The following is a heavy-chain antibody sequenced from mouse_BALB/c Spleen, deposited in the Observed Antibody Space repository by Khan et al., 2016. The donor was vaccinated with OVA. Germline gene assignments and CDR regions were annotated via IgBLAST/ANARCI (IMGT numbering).Heavy chain of an antibody. CDR3: TRRNWDVAWFAY. CDR1: GYTFTSYW. CDR2: IYPGNTDT. J-gene: IGHJ3*01. V-gene: IGHV1-5*01. D-gene: IGHD4-1*01. Sequence: VQLKESGTVLARPGASVKMSCKASGYTFTSYWMHWVKQRPGQGLEWIGDIYPGNTDTNYNQKFKGKAKLTAVTSTSTAYMELSSRINEDSAVYYCTRRNWDVAWFAYWGQGTLVTVSA.